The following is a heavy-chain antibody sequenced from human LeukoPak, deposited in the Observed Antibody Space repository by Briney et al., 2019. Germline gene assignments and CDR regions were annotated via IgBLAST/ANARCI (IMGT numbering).Heavy chain of an antibody. CDR2: MNPNSGNT. J-gene: IGHJ6*02. CDR3: ARELRTYYYYYYGMDV. CDR1: GYTFTSYD. Sequence: ASVKVSCKASGYTFTSYDINWVRQATGQGLEWMGWMNPNSGNTGYAQKFQGRVTMTRNTSISTAYMELSSLRSEDTAVYYCARELRTYYYYYYGMDVWGQGTTVTVSS. V-gene: IGHV1-8*01. D-gene: IGHD3-3*01.